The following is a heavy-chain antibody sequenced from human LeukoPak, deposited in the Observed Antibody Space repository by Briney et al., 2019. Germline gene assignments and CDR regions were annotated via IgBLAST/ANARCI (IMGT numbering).Heavy chain of an antibody. J-gene: IGHJ3*02. CDR1: GGSFSGYY. V-gene: IGHV4-34*01. CDR2: INHSGST. Sequence: SETLSLTCAVYGGSFSGYYWSWIRQPPGKGLEWIGEINHSGSTNYNPSLKSRVTISVDTSKNQFSLKLSSVTAADTAVYYCARKPVGHPTQKNVFNIGAKGTMVTVS. CDR3: ARKPVGHPTQKNVFNI. D-gene: IGHD1-14*01.